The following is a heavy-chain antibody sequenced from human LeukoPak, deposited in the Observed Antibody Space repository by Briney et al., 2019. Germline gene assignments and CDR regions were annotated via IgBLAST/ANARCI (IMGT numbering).Heavy chain of an antibody. CDR2: ISSRSSYI. Sequence: PGGSLRLSCAASGFTFSSYNMKWVRQAPGKGLEWVSSISSRSSYIFYADSVKGRFTISRDNAKKSLYLQMNSLRAEDTAVYYCAGGVNYFDYWGQGTLVTVSS. CDR3: AGGVNYFDY. V-gene: IGHV3-21*01. CDR1: GFTFSSYN. J-gene: IGHJ4*02. D-gene: IGHD3-3*01.